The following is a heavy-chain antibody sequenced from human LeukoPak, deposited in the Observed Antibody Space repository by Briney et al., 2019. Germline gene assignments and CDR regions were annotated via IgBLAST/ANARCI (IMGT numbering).Heavy chain of an antibody. J-gene: IGHJ4*02. CDR1: GFTFSSYA. CDR2: ITGSGSGGRT. Sequence: GGSLRLSCAASGFTFSSYAMSWVRQAPGKGLEWVSGITGSGSGGRTYYADSVKGRFTISRDNSKNTMYLQMSSLRAEDTAVYYCAKAGSLRFDYWGQGALVTVSS. D-gene: IGHD1-26*01. V-gene: IGHV3-23*01. CDR3: AKAGSLRFDY.